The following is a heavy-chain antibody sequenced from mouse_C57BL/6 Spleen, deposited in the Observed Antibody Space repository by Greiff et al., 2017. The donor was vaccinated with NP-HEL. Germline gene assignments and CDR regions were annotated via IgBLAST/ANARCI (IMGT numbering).Heavy chain of an antibody. CDR3: ARHHYYGSSYGYFDV. J-gene: IGHJ1*03. CDR1: GFSLTSYG. D-gene: IGHD1-1*01. CDR2: IWSDGST. V-gene: IGHV2-6-1*01. Sequence: VKVVESGPGLVAPSQSLSITCTVSGFSLTSYGVHWVRQPPGKGLEWLVVIWSDGSTTYNSALKSRLSISKDNSKSQVFLKMNSLQTDDTAMYYCARHHYYGSSYGYFDVWGTGTTVTVSS.